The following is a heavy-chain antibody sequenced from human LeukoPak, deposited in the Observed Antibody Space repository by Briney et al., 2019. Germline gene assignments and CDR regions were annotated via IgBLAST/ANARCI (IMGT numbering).Heavy chain of an antibody. D-gene: IGHD4-17*01. V-gene: IGHV4-4*07. CDR3: ARDGDYGEWVRY. CDR2: VSSAGST. J-gene: IGHJ4*02. CDR1: GGSIRSSY. Sequence: SETLSLTCSVSGGSIRSSYWNWIRQPAGKGLEWVGRVSSAGSTNYNPSLKSRLTVSVDTSKNQFSLNLTSVTAADTAVYYCARDGDYGEWVRYWGQGTLVTVSS.